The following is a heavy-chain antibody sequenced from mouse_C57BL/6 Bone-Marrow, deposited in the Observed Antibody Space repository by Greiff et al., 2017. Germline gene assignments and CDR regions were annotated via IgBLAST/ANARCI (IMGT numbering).Heavy chain of an antibody. CDR2: IDPENGDT. D-gene: IGHD2-1*01. CDR3: TSTIWFAY. J-gene: IGHJ3*01. Sequence: DVQLQESGAELVRPGASVKLSCTASGFNIKDDYMHWVKQRPEQGLEWIGWIDPENGDTEYASKFQGKATITADTSSNTAYLQLSSLTSEDTAVYYCTSTIWFAYWGQGTLVTVSA. CDR1: GFNIKDDY. V-gene: IGHV14-4*01.